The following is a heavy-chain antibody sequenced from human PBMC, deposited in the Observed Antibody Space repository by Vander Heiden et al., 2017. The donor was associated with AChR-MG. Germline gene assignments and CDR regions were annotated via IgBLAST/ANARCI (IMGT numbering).Heavy chain of an antibody. CDR3: VRDIVSRYFDY. Sequence: QVQLVASGGGVVQPGRSLRLSCAASGFTFKNHGMHWVRQAPGKGLEWVAVIWYDGGNKYYADSVKDRFTISRDNGKNTLYLQMNSLRAEDTAVYYCVRDIVSRYFDYWGQGTLVTVSA. CDR1: GFTFKNHG. J-gene: IGHJ4*02. CDR2: IWYDGGNK. V-gene: IGHV3-33*01. D-gene: IGHD2-15*01.